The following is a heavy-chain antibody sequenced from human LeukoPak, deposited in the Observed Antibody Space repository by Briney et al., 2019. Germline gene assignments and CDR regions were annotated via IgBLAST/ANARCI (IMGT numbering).Heavy chain of an antibody. V-gene: IGHV3-23*01. Sequence: GGSLRLSCAASGFTFNSYEMNWVRQAPGRGLEWVSGISGSGASTYYTASVKGRFTISRDNSKNTLYLQMNSLRAEDTAVYYCARRAGAYSHPYDYWGQGTLVTVSS. J-gene: IGHJ4*02. CDR1: GFTFNSYE. CDR2: ISGSGAST. CDR3: ARRAGAYSHPYDY. D-gene: IGHD4/OR15-4a*01.